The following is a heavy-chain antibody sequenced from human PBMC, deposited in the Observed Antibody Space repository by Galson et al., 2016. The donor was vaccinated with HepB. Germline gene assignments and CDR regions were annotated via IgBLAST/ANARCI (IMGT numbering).Heavy chain of an antibody. CDR3: ARDGYSSGYFDY. D-gene: IGHD6-19*01. CDR1: GFTVSTNY. J-gene: IGHJ4*02. CDR2: IYSGGTT. Sequence: SLRLSCAASGFTVSTNYMSWVRQAPGKGLEWVAVIYSGGTTYYADSVKGRFTISRDISKDTLYLQMNSVRAEGTAVYYCARDGYSSGYFDYWGQGTLATISS. V-gene: IGHV3-53*01.